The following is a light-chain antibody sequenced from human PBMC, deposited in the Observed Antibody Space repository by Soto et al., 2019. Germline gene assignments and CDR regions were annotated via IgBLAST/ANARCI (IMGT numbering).Light chain of an antibody. Sequence: QSALTQPASVSGSPGQSITISCTGTSSDVGSYNLVSWYQQHPGKAPKLMIYEGSKRPSGVSNRFSGSKSGNTASLPISGLQAEDEADYYCCSYAGSSTFGVFGGGTKLTVL. J-gene: IGLJ2*01. CDR3: CSYAGSSTFGV. CDR1: SSDVGSYNL. V-gene: IGLV2-23*03. CDR2: EGS.